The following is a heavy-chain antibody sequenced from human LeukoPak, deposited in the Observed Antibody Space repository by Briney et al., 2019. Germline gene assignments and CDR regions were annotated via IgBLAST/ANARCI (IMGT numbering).Heavy chain of an antibody. D-gene: IGHD5-18*01. J-gene: IGHJ4*02. CDR2: ISSSGSTI. CDR1: GFTFSSYE. CDR3: AREGMELWLD. V-gene: IGHV3-48*03. Sequence: GGSLRLSCAASGFTFSSYEMNWVRQAPGKGLEWVSYISSSGSTIYYADSVKGRFTISRDNAKNSLYLQMNSLRAEDTAVYYCAREGMELWLDWGQGTLATVSS.